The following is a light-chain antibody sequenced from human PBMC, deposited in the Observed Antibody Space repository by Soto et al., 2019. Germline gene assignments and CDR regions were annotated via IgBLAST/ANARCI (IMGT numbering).Light chain of an antibody. CDR2: LEGSGSY. J-gene: IGLJ2*01. CDR1: SGHSSYI. V-gene: IGLV4-60*03. CDR3: ETWDSNTVV. Sequence: QSVLTQSSSASASLGSSVKLTCTLSSGHSSYIIAWHQQQPGKAPRYLMKLEGSGSYNKGSAVPDRFSGSSSGAARYLTISNLQSEDEADYYCETWDSNTVVFGGGTKLTVL.